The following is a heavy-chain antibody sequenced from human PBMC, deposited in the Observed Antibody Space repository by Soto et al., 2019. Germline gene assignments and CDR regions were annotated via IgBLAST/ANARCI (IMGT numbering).Heavy chain of an antibody. J-gene: IGHJ4*02. Sequence: SETLSLTCTVSGGSISSGDYYWSWIRQPPGKGLEWIGYIYYSGSTYYNPSLKSRVTISVDTSKNQFSLKLSSVTAADTAVYYCARGDDYGDQSYDYWGQGTLVTAPQ. V-gene: IGHV4-30-4*01. CDR3: ARGDDYGDQSYDY. CDR2: IYYSGST. D-gene: IGHD4-17*01. CDR1: GGSISSGDYY.